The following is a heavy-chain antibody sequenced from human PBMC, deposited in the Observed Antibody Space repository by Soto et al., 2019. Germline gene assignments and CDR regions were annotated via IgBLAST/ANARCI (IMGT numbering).Heavy chain of an antibody. D-gene: IGHD2-21*01. Sequence: GGSLRLSCATSGFPFIDYYIILIRQAPGKGLEWLSHISPKSTYRNYADSVKGRFTISRDNTKSSLFLQMNSLGVEDTAVYYCARGGGGGLFEHWGQGVLVTVSS. CDR1: GFPFIDYY. CDR2: ISPKSTYR. CDR3: ARGGGGGLFEH. J-gene: IGHJ4*02. V-gene: IGHV3-11*06.